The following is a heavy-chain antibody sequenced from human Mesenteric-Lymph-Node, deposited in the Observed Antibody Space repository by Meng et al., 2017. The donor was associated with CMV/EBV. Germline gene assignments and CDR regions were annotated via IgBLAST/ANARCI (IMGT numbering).Heavy chain of an antibody. CDR3: ARGYSSWLYYFDY. CDR2: IKQDESEK. V-gene: IGHV3-7*01. J-gene: IGHJ4*02. CDR1: GFTFSSYW. D-gene: IGHD6-13*01. Sequence: GESLKISCAASGFTFSSYWMSWVRQAPGKGLEWVANIKQDESEKYFVDSVKGRFTISRDNAKNSLYLQMNSLRAEDTAVYYCARGYSSWLYYFDYWGQGTLVTVSS.